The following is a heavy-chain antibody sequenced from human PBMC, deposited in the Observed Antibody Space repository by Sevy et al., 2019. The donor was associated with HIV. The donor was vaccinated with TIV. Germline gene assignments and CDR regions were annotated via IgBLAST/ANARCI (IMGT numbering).Heavy chain of an antibody. V-gene: IGHV1-18*04. CDR2: ISTYNGNT. Sequence: ASVKVSCKISGYKVDMYGIAWVRQAPGQGLEWMGWISTYNGNTNYAQNFQGRVTMTTDTSTSVVYMELGGLRPDDTAGYYCAGATGMAVAGTGRYFDFWGQGTLVTVSS. CDR3: AGATGMAVAGTGRYFDF. CDR1: GYKVDMYG. D-gene: IGHD6-19*01. J-gene: IGHJ4*01.